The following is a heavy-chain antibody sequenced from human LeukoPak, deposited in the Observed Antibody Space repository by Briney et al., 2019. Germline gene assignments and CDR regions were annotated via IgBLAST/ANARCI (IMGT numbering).Heavy chain of an antibody. Sequence: GGSLRLSCAASGFTFSSYAMSWVRQAPGKGLECVSTMTGSGSITRYADSVKGRFTISRDNSKNTLYLQMNSLRAEDTAVYYCARDFRAGGVTSKAFDIWGQGTMVTVSS. CDR3: ARDFRAGGVTSKAFDI. D-gene: IGHD3-16*01. CDR2: MTGSGSIT. CDR1: GFTFSSYA. V-gene: IGHV3-23*01. J-gene: IGHJ3*02.